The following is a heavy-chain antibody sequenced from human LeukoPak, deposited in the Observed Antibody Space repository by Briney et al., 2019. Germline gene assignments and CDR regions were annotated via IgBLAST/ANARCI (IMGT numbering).Heavy chain of an antibody. J-gene: IGHJ4*02. CDR2: INPNSGGT. CDR3: ARAKRAYCSSTSCPRFVDY. D-gene: IGHD2-2*01. CDR1: GYTFTGYY. V-gene: IGHV1-2*06. Sequence: ASVKVSCKASGYTFTGYYMHWVRQAPGQGLEWMGRINPNSGGTNYAQKFQGRVTMTRDTSISTAYTELSRLRSDDTAVYYCARAKRAYCSSTSCPRFVDYWGQGTLVTVSS.